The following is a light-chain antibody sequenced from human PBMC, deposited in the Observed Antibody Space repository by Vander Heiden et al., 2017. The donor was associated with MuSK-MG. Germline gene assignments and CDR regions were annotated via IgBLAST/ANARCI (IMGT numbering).Light chain of an antibody. V-gene: IGKV3-11*01. Sequence: EIVLTQSPATLSLSPGERATLSCRASQSVSSYLAWYQQKPGQAPRLLIYDASNRATGIPARFSGSGSGTDFTLTISSLEPEDFAVYYCQQRSNWLETFGQGTRLEMK. CDR1: QSVSSY. CDR2: DAS. J-gene: IGKJ5*01. CDR3: QQRSNWLET.